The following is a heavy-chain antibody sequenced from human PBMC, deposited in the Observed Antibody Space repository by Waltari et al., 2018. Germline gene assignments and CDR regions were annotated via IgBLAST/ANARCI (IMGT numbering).Heavy chain of an antibody. V-gene: IGHV1-69*08. CDR3: AKDGLDGGYFDL. D-gene: IGHD2-15*01. Sequence: QVQLVQSGAEVKKPGSSVKVSCKASGGTFSSYAISWVRQAPGQGLEWMGRIIPSFGTANYAQKFQGRVTITADKSTSTAYMELSSLRSEDTAVYYCAKDGLDGGYFDLWGRGTLVTVSS. CDR1: GGTFSSYA. J-gene: IGHJ2*01. CDR2: IIPSFGTA.